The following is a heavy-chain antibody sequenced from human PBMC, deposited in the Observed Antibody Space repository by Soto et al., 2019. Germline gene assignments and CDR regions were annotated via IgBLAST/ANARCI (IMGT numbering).Heavy chain of an antibody. CDR3: ARQYYDRSGYYIDY. CDR2: IYYSGST. D-gene: IGHD3-22*01. Sequence: SETLSLTCTVSGGSISSSSYYWGWIRQPPGKGLEWIGSIYYSGSTYYNPSLKSRVTISVDTSKNQFSLKLSSVTAADTAVYCCARQYYDRSGYYIDYWSQGTLVTVS. CDR1: GGSISSSSYY. J-gene: IGHJ4*02. V-gene: IGHV4-39*01.